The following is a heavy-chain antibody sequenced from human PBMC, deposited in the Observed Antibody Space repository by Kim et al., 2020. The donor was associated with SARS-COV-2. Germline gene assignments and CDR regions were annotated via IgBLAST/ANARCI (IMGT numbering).Heavy chain of an antibody. Sequence: GESLKISCKGSGYSFTSYWIGWVRQMPGKGLEWMGIIYPGDSDTRYSPSFQGQVTISADKSISTAYLQWSSLKASDTAMYYCASRSPLRYFDWLFSNQSSPLADAFDIWGQGTMVTVSS. CDR2: IYPGDSDT. D-gene: IGHD3-9*01. J-gene: IGHJ3*02. CDR3: ASRSPLRYFDWLFSNQSSPLADAFDI. CDR1: GYSFTSYW. V-gene: IGHV5-51*01.